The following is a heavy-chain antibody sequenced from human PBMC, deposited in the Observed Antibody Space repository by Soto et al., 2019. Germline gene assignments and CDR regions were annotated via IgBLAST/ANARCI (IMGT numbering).Heavy chain of an antibody. J-gene: IGHJ4*02. Sequence: GGSLRLSCAASGFTFSSYAMHWVRQAPGKGLEWVAVISYDGSNKYYADSVKGRFTISRDNSKNTLYLQMNSLRAEDTAVYYCAREGDSSGYCFDYWGQGTLVTVSS. CDR3: AREGDSSGYCFDY. CDR1: GFTFSSYA. V-gene: IGHV3-30-3*01. D-gene: IGHD3-22*01. CDR2: ISYDGSNK.